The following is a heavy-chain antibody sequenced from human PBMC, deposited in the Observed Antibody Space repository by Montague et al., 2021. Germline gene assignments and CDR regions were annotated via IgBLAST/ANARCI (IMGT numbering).Heavy chain of an antibody. CDR2: IHYTGYT. J-gene: IGHJ4*02. V-gene: IGHV4-31*03. D-gene: IGHD2-2*02. Sequence: TLSLTCNVSGASFNYGDYYWTWIRQHPGKGLEWIGYIHYTGYTQYNPSLNSRLALSVDTSKNQFSLMLNSVTAADTAVYYCARDVGRYTPVRYFDSWGQGTRVIVSS. CDR3: ARDVGRYTPVRYFDS. CDR1: GASFNYGDYY.